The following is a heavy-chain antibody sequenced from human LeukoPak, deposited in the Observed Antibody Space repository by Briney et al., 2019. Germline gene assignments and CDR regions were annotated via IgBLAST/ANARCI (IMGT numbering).Heavy chain of an antibody. J-gene: IGHJ4*02. V-gene: IGHV3-23*01. D-gene: IGHD5-24*01. CDR1: GFTFSSYA. CDR3: ARRGVVEMALDY. CDR2: ISGSGGST. Sequence: GGSLRLSCAASGFTFSSYAMSWVRQAPGKGLEWVSAISGSGGSTYYADSVKGRFTISRDNAKNSLYLQMNSLRAEDTAVYYCARRGVVEMALDYWGQGTLVTVSS.